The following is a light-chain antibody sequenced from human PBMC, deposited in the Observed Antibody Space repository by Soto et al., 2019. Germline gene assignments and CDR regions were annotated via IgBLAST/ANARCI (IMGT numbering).Light chain of an antibody. CDR1: SSNIGSSS. CDR3: ASWDGSLTGWV. V-gene: IGLV1-47*01. J-gene: IGLJ3*02. CDR2: RNN. Sequence: QSVLTQPPSVSGTPGQTVTISCSGSSSNIGSSSVYWYQQLPGTAPKVLIYRNNQRPSGVPDRFSGSKSGTSASLAISGLRSEDEADYSCASWDGSLTGWVFGGGTKLNVL.